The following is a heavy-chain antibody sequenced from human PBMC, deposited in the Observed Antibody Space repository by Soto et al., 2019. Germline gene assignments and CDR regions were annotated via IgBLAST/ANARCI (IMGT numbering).Heavy chain of an antibody. J-gene: IGHJ4*02. CDR3: ARDPYYYDSSGYYSFDY. V-gene: IGHV1-18*01. CDR2: ISAYNGNT. Sequence: ASVKVSGKASGYTFTSYGISWVRQAPGQGLEWMGWISAYNGNTNYAQKLQGRVTMTTDTSTSTAYMELRSLRSDDTAVYYCARDPYYYDSSGYYSFDYWGQGTLVTVSS. D-gene: IGHD3-22*01. CDR1: GYTFTSYG.